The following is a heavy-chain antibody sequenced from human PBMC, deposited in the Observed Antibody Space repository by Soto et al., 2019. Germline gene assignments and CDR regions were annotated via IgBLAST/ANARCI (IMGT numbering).Heavy chain of an antibody. CDR3: TFATNRTYKLTRY. Sequence: QVQLVQSGAEVKTPGSSVKVSCKASGGMFYSSAINWVRQAPGQGLEWMGGIVPMNGSPKYAQEFQGRVTITADGSETSVYMDLSGLKSEDTAVYYCTFATNRTYKLTRYWGRGTLVTVSS. V-gene: IGHV1-69*01. CDR1: GGMFYSSA. J-gene: IGHJ4*02. CDR2: IVPMNGSP. D-gene: IGHD2-8*01.